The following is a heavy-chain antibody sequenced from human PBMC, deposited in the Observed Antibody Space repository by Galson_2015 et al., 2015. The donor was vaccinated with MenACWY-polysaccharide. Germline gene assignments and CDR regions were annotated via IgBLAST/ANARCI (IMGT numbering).Heavy chain of an antibody. CDR3: ARVQGGYSNDWHHPYYFDY. V-gene: IGHV1-8*01. CDR2: MNPNSGNT. J-gene: IGHJ4*02. CDR1: GYTFTTYN. D-gene: IGHD6-13*01. Sequence: SVKVSCKASGYTFTTYNINWVRQATGQGLEWMGWMNPNSGNTGYAQKFQGRVTMTRNTSISIAYMELNSLRSEDTAVYYCARVQGGYSNDWHHPYYFDYWGQGTLVTVSS.